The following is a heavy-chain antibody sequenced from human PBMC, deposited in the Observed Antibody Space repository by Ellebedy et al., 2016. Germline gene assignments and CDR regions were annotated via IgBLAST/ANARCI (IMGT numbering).Heavy chain of an antibody. D-gene: IGHD3-10*01. CDR3: ARDQGEWLRHNGMDV. CDR1: GFTFKNYG. Sequence: GESLKISCAASGFTFKNYGMYWVRQAPGKGLEWVASISSTGTYMYYADSVKGRFTISRDNAKNSLYLQMSSLRAEDTAVYYCARDQGEWLRHNGMDVWGQGTTVTVSS. J-gene: IGHJ6*02. CDR2: ISSTGTYM. V-gene: IGHV3-21*03.